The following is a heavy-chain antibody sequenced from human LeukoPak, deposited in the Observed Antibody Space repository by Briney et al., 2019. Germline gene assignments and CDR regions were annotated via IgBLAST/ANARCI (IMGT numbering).Heavy chain of an antibody. CDR3: ARVRYCSSTSCRDNWFDP. V-gene: IGHV1-18*01. Sequence: ASVKVSCKASGYTFTSYGISWVRQAPGQGLEWMGWISAYNGNTNYAQKLQGRVTMTTDTSTSTAYMELRSLRSDDTAVYYCARVRYCSSTSCRDNWFDPWGQGTLVTVSS. J-gene: IGHJ5*02. D-gene: IGHD2-2*01. CDR2: ISAYNGNT. CDR1: GYTFTSYG.